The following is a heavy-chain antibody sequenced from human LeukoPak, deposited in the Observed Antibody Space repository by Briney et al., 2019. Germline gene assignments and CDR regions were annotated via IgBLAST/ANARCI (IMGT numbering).Heavy chain of an antibody. Sequence: GGSPRLSCAASGFTFSSYSMNWVRQAPGKGLEWVSSISSSSSYIYYADSVKGRFTISRDNAKNSLYLQMNSLRAEDTAVYYCARSPWAVATIPYDYWGQGTLVTVSS. CDR1: GFTFSSYS. J-gene: IGHJ4*02. V-gene: IGHV3-21*01. D-gene: IGHD5-12*01. CDR3: ARSPWAVATIPYDY. CDR2: ISSSSSYI.